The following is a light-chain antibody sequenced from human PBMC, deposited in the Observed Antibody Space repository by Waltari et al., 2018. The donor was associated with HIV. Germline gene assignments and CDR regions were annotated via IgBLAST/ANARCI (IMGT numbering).Light chain of an antibody. V-gene: IGLV1-44*01. CDR1: GSYIGSHS. CDR2: NHD. CDR3: ATWDDTLVTLV. Sequence: HSVLTQPPSASGTSGQTVIISCSANGSYIGSHSLPWYQHLPGATPKLVIYNHDQRPSGVPDRFSGSKSATSASLAITGVQSGDEGDYYCATWDDTLVTLVFGSGTRVVV. J-gene: IGLJ1*01.